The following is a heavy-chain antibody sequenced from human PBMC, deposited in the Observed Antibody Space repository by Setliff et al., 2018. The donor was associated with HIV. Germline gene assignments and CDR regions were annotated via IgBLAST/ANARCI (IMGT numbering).Heavy chain of an antibody. D-gene: IGHD3-3*01. Sequence: GASVKVSCKASGYTFTGYYMHWVRQAPGQGLEWMGWINPKSGGTNYAQRLQGRVTMTTDTSTRTAYMELRSLRSDDTAVYYCARQFLDWSNDYYSRYYMDVWGKGTTVTAP. CDR1: GYTFTGYY. CDR3: ARQFLDWSNDYYSRYYMDV. J-gene: IGHJ6*03. CDR2: INPKSGGT. V-gene: IGHV1-2*02.